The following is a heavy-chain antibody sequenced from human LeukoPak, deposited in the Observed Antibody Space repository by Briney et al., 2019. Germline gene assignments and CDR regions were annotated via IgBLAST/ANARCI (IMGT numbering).Heavy chain of an antibody. V-gene: IGHV4-61*01. CDR2: IYYSWST. Sequence: PSETLSLSCTVSGGSISSGSYYWSWIRQPPGKGLEWIGYIYYSWSTNYNPSLKSRVTIAVDTSKNQFSLKLSSVTAADTAVYYCAGAPDSYCSGGSCYFTLDYWGQGTLVTVSS. CDR1: GGSISSGSYY. J-gene: IGHJ4*02. CDR3: AGAPDSYCSGGSCYFTLDY. D-gene: IGHD2-15*01.